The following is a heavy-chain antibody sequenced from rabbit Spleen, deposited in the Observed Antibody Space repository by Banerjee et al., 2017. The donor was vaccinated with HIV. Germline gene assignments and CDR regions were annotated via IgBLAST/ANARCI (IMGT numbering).Heavy chain of an antibody. V-gene: IGHV1S47*01. CDR2: IDPVFGST. D-gene: IGHD1-1*01. J-gene: IGHJ4*01. Sequence: QEQLVESGGGLVQPGGSLKLSCKASGFDFSHYGVSWVRQAPGKGLEWIGYIDPVFGSTHYASWVNGRFTISSHNAQNTLYLQLNSLTAADTATYFCVRDQAHMLDLGGQGTLVTVS. CDR1: GFDFSHYG. CDR3: VRDQAHMLDL.